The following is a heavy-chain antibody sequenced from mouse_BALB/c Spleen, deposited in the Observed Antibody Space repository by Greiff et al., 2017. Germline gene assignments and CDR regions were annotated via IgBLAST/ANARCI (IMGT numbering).Heavy chain of an antibody. J-gene: IGHJ4*01. V-gene: IGHV5-9*03. Sequence: DVMLVESGGGLVKPGGSLKLSCAASGFTFSSYTMSWVRQTPEKRLEWVATISSGGGNTYYPDSVKGRFTISRDNAKNNLYLQMSSLRSEDTALYYCARKFITTATGAMDYWGQGTSVTVSS. D-gene: IGHD1-2*01. CDR1: GFTFSSYT. CDR2: ISSGGGNT. CDR3: ARKFITTATGAMDY.